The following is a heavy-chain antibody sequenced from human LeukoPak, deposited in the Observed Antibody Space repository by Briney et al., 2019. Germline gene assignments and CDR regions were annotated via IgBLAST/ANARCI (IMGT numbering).Heavy chain of an antibody. Sequence: PSETLSLTCTVSGGSISSSSYYWGWIRQPPGKGLEWIGSIYYSGSTYYNPSLKSRVTISVDTSKNQFSLKLSSVTAADTAVYYCARGYYYDSSGYYPIDYWGQGTLVTVSS. CDR1: GGSISSSSYY. J-gene: IGHJ4*02. D-gene: IGHD3-22*01. CDR3: ARGYYYDSSGYYPIDY. CDR2: IYYSGST. V-gene: IGHV4-39*01.